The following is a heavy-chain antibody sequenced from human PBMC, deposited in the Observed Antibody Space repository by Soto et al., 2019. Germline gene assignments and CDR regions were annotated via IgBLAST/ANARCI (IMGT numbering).Heavy chain of an antibody. Sequence: ASVKVSCKASGGTFSSYAISWVRQAPGQGLEWMGGIIPIFGTANYAQKFQGRVTITADESTSTAYMELSSLRSEDTAVYYCARTPIAVAGTLPYYFDYWGQGTLVTVSS. V-gene: IGHV1-69*13. D-gene: IGHD6-19*01. CDR2: IIPIFGTA. CDR3: ARTPIAVAGTLPYYFDY. J-gene: IGHJ4*02. CDR1: GGTFSSYA.